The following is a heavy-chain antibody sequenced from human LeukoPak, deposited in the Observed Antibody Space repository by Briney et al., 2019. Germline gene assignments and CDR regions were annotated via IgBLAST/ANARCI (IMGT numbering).Heavy chain of an antibody. CDR3: AKDSSSTRSFDY. J-gene: IGHJ4*02. CDR2: MNPNSGNT. V-gene: IGHV1-8*03. CDR1: GYTFTSYD. Sequence: ASVKVSCKASGYTFTSYDINWVRQATGQGLEWMGWMNPNSGNTGYAQKFQGRVTITRNTSISTAYMELSSLRSEDTAVYYCAKDSSSTRSFDYWGQGTLVTVSS. D-gene: IGHD2-2*01.